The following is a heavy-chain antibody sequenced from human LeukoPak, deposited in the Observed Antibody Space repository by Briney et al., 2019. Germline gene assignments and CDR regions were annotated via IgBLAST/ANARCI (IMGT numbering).Heavy chain of an antibody. CDR3: ARDPSWSSGWRPYWYFDL. D-gene: IGHD6-19*01. V-gene: IGHV1-46*01. Sequence: GASVKVSCKASGYTFTSYYMHWVRQAPGQGLEWMGIINPSGGGTSYAQKFQGRVTMTRDTSTSTVYMELSSLRSEDTAVYYCARDPSWSSGWRPYWYFDLWGRGTLVTVSS. J-gene: IGHJ2*01. CDR2: INPSGGGT. CDR1: GYTFTSYY.